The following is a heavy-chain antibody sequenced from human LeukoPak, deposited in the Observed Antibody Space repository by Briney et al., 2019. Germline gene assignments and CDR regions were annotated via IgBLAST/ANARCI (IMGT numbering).Heavy chain of an antibody. D-gene: IGHD3-10*01. CDR2: IKQDGSEK. Sequence: PGGSLRLSCAASEFTFITYWMSWVRQAPGKGLECVANIKQDGSEKYYVDSVKGRFTISRDNAKNSLYLQMNSLRAEDTAVYYCARGMVQSDVWGKGTTVTISS. V-gene: IGHV3-7*01. CDR3: ARGMVQSDV. J-gene: IGHJ6*04. CDR1: EFTFITYW.